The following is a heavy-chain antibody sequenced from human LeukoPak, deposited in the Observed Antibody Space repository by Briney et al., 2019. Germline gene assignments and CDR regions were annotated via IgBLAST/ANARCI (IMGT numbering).Heavy chain of an antibody. CDR1: GFTFNSYA. CDR3: AKARAGDITAAFNY. Sequence: GGSLRLSWAASGFTFNSYAMSWVRQAPGKGLEWVSGISSGGNTYYADSVKGRFTISRDNSENTLNLQMNSLRAEDTAIYYCAKARAGDITAAFNYWGQGTLVTVSS. V-gene: IGHV3-23*01. D-gene: IGHD6-13*01. J-gene: IGHJ4*02. CDR2: ISSGGNT.